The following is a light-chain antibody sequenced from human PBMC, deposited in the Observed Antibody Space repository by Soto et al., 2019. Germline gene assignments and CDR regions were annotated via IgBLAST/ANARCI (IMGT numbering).Light chain of an antibody. J-gene: IGKJ2*01. CDR1: QTVSVS. CDR2: GAS. CDR3: QQYDDWPPSFT. Sequence: EIVMTQSPDTLSLSPGETATLSCRASQTVSVSLAWFQHKPGQSPRLLIYGASSRATGVPGRFSGRVSGTASTLTISSLQPEDFAVYYCQQYDDWPPSFTFGQGTKLEI. V-gene: IGKV3-15*01.